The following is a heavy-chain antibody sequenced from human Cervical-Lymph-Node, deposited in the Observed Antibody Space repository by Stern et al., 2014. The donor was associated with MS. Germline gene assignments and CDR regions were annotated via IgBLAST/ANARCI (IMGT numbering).Heavy chain of an antibody. D-gene: IGHD1-20*01. V-gene: IGHV1-3*01. J-gene: IGHJ6*02. CDR1: GYSFTTYG. CDR3: ARDPRPRYNWKPYGLDF. Sequence: QLVQSGAEVKKPGASVKVSCKASGYSFTTYGVQWVRQGPGQRLEWMGWINGGNGNTEYSHKFQGRVTITRDTSANTAYMELNSLTSEDTAVYYCARDPRPRYNWKPYGLDFWGQGTTVIVSS. CDR2: INGGNGNT.